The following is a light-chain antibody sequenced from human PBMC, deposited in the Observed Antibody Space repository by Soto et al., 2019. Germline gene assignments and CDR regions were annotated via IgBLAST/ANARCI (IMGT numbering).Light chain of an antibody. CDR2: GAS. V-gene: IGKV1-5*03. Sequence: DIQMTQSPSTLSASVGDRVTITCRASQNIDRWLAWYQQKPGKAPNLLIYGASSLESGVPSRFRGSGSGTEFTLTISSLRPDDFATYYCQQYNSYPWTFGQGTKVEIK. CDR3: QQYNSYPWT. CDR1: QNIDRW. J-gene: IGKJ1*01.